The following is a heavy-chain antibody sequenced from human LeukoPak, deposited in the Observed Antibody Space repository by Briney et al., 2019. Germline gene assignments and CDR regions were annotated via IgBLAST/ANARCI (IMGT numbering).Heavy chain of an antibody. CDR1: GYTFTGYY. CDR3: ARDRRGSSSLLDY. J-gene: IGHJ4*02. CDR2: INPNSGGT. D-gene: IGHD6-6*01. Sequence: ASVKVSCKASGYTFTGYYMHRVRQAPGQGLEWMGWINPNSGGTNYAQKFQGRVTMTRDTSISTAYMELSRLRSDDMAVYYCARDRRGSSSLLDYWGQGTLVTVSS. V-gene: IGHV1-2*02.